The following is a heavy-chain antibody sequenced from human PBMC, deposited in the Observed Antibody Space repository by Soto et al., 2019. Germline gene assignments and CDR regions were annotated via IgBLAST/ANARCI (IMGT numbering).Heavy chain of an antibody. J-gene: IGHJ4*02. V-gene: IGHV3-30*18. CDR1: GFTFSSFG. D-gene: IGHD4-17*01. CDR3: AKDRWGDFGDLNLPGY. CDR2: ISDDGSSK. Sequence: QVLLVESGGGVVQPGRSLRISCAVSGFTFSSFGMHWVRQAPGKGLEWVAVISDDGSSKHYGDSLKGRFTISRDNSNNTLYLQMDSLGPEDTAVYYCAKDRWGDFGDLNLPGYWGQGTLVTVSS.